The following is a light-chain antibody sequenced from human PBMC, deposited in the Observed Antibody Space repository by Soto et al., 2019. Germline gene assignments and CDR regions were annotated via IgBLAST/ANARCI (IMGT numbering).Light chain of an antibody. CDR1: SSNIGADYA. J-gene: IGLJ3*02. CDR3: QSYDSSLSSWV. Sequence: QSVLTQPPSVSGAPGQRVTISCTGSSSNIGADYAVHWDQRLPGRAPKLLIYINNNRPSGVPDRFSGSKSGSSASLVITGLQTEDEADYYCQSYDSSLSSWVFGGGTKLTVL. V-gene: IGLV1-40*01. CDR2: INN.